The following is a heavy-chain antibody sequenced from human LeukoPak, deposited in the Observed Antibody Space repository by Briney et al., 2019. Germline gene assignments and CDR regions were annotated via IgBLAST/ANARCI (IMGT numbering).Heavy chain of an antibody. CDR2: INPSGGST. Sequence: ASVKASCKASGYTFTSYYMHWVRQAPGQGLEWMGIINPSGGSTSYAQKFQGRVTMTRDMSTSTVYMELISLRSEDTDVYYCARVGGYCSSTSCYFYYFDYWGQGTLVTVSS. CDR1: GYTFTSYY. D-gene: IGHD2-2*01. CDR3: ARVGGYCSSTSCYFYYFDY. J-gene: IGHJ4*02. V-gene: IGHV1-46*01.